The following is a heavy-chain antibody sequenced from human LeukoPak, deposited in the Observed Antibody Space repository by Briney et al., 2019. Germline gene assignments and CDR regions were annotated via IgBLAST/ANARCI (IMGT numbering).Heavy chain of an antibody. Sequence: ASVNVSCQASGYTFTGYYMHWVRPAPGQGLEWMGWINPNSGGTNYAQDFHGRVTMTRDTSISTAYMELSRLRSDDTAVYYCARAGESGNLAWGQGGPFTVSS. CDR3: ARAGESGNLA. J-gene: IGHJ5*02. D-gene: IGHD1-26*01. CDR1: GYTFTGYY. CDR2: INPNSGGT. V-gene: IGHV1-2*02.